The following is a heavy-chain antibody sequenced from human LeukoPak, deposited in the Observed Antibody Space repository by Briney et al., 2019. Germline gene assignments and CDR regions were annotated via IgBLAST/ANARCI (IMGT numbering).Heavy chain of an antibody. J-gene: IGHJ3*02. Sequence: GTSVKVSCKASGFTFTNSAMQWVRRARGQRLVWIGWIVVGSGNTNYAQKFQERVTITRDMSTSTAYMELSSLRSEDTAVYYCATPRDGDYQNDAFDIWGQGTMVTVSS. V-gene: IGHV1-58*02. CDR3: ATPRDGDYQNDAFDI. CDR1: GFTFTNSA. D-gene: IGHD4-17*01. CDR2: IVVGSGNT.